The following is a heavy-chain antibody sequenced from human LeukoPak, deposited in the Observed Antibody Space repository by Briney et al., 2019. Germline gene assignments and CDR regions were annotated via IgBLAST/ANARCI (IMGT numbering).Heavy chain of an antibody. Sequence: GGSLRLSCAASGFTFSTYWMSWVRQTPEKGLEFVANIKQDGSVKNYMDSLKGRSTISRDNARESLYLEINSLRADDTAVYYCARVYSGYDYNNARDITYYFDYWGQGTLVTVSS. CDR3: ARVYSGYDYNNARDITYYFDY. J-gene: IGHJ4*02. D-gene: IGHD5-12*01. CDR2: IKQDGSVK. V-gene: IGHV3-7*03. CDR1: GFTFSTYW.